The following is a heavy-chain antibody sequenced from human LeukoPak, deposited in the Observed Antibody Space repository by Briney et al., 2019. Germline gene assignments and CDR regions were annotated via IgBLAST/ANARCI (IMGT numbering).Heavy chain of an antibody. D-gene: IGHD6-13*01. CDR2: INHSGST. CDR1: GGSFSGYY. J-gene: IGHJ4*02. Sequence: PSETLSLTCAVYGGSFSGYYWSWIRQPPGKGLEWIGEINHSGSTNYNPSLKSRVTISVDTSKNQFSLKLSSVTAADTAVYYCARGGRQLVLVYWGQGTLVTVSS. V-gene: IGHV4-34*01. CDR3: ARGGRQLVLVY.